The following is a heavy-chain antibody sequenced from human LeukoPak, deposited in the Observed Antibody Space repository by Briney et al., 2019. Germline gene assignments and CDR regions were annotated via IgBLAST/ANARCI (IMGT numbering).Heavy chain of an antibody. CDR1: GFVFSQYS. CDR2: IRSTGDT. D-gene: IGHD5-12*01. V-gene: IGHV3-48*01. Sequence: QPGGSLRLSCAASGFVFSQYSINWVRQAPGKGSEWVSHIRSTGDTFYADSVKGRFAISRDNARNSLYLQMNSLRAEDTAMYYCARDAGNSGYGCDLWGQGTLVTVSS. CDR3: ARDAGNSGYGCDL. J-gene: IGHJ5*02.